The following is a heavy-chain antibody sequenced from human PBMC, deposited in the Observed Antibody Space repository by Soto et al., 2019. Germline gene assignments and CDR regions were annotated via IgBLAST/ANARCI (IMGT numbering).Heavy chain of an antibody. Sequence: ASVKVSCKASGYTFTGSYMHWVRQAPGQGLGWMGWINPNSGDTNYAQKFQGRVTMTRDTSXXXXXXXXXXXXXXXXXXXXGARGVDIPRVYYYYGMDVWGQGTTVTVSS. J-gene: IGHJ6*02. CDR2: INPNSGDT. V-gene: IGHV1-2*02. CDR1: GYTFTGSY. D-gene: IGHD3-9*01. CDR3: ARGVDIPRVYYYYGMDV.